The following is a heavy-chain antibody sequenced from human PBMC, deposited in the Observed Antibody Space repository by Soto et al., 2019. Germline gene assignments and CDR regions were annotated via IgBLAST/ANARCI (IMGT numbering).Heavy chain of an antibody. V-gene: IGHV1-18*01. Sequence: QVQLVQSGAEVKKPGASVKVSCKASGYTFTSYGISWVRQAPGQGLEWMGWISAYNGNTNYAQKLQGRVTMTTVTSTSTAYMEVGSLRADDTAVHYCARYTYLKYSSSSRVSDYYYGMDVWGQGTKVTVSS. CDR3: ARYTYLKYSSSSRVSDYYYGMDV. CDR1: GYTFTSYG. J-gene: IGHJ6*02. D-gene: IGHD6-6*01. CDR2: ISAYNGNT.